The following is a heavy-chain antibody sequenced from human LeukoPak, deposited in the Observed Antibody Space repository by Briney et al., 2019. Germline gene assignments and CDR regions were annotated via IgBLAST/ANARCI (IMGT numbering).Heavy chain of an antibody. Sequence: SETLSLTCTVSGGSISSGSYYWSWIRQPAGKGLEWIGRIYTSGSTNYNPSLKSRVTISVDTSKNQFSLKLSSVTAADTAVYYCARDWYYYDSSGYRGWAFDIWGQGTMVTVSS. D-gene: IGHD3-22*01. V-gene: IGHV4-61*02. CDR3: ARDWYYYDSSGYRGWAFDI. J-gene: IGHJ3*02. CDR1: GGSISSGSYY. CDR2: IYTSGST.